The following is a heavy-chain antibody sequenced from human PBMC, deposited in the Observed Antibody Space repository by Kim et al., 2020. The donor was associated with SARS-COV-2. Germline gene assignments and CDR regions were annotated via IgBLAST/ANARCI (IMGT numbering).Heavy chain of an antibody. CDR2: IYHSGST. CDR3: ASCPYGDYWAGYYYYGMDV. V-gene: IGHV4-4*02. Sequence: SETLSLTCAVSGGSISSSNWWSWVRQPPGKGLEWIGEIYHSGSTNYNPSLKSRVTISVDKSKNQFSLKLSSVTAADTAVYYCASCPYGDYWAGYYYYGMDVWGQGTTVTVSS. D-gene: IGHD4-17*01. CDR1: GGSISSSNW. J-gene: IGHJ6*02.